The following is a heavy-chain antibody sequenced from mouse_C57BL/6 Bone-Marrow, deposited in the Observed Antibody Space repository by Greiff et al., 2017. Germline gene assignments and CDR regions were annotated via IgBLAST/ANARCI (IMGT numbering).Heavy chain of an antibody. CDR2: IDPTSGGT. CDR3: ARDPYFVY. Sequence: QVQLQQPGAELVKPGASVKLSCKASGYTFTSSWMHWVKQRPGRGLEWIGRIDPTSGGTKYNEKFKSKATLTVDNSSSTAYMQLSSQTSEDSAVYCCARDPYFVYWGQGTTLTVSS. V-gene: IGHV1-72*01. CDR1: GYTFTSSW. J-gene: IGHJ2*01.